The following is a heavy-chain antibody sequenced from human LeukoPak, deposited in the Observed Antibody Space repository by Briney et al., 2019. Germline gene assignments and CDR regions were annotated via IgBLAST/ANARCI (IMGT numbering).Heavy chain of an antibody. Sequence: WRSLRLSCAASGFTFSSYGMHWVRQAPGKGLEWVAVIWYDGSSKYYAESVKGRFTISRDNSKNTLYLQMNSLRAEDTAVYYCARDRRSWVGAMGDWGQGTLVTVSS. D-gene: IGHD1-26*01. CDR3: ARDRRSWVGAMGD. J-gene: IGHJ4*02. CDR2: IWYDGSSK. CDR1: GFTFSSYG. V-gene: IGHV3-33*01.